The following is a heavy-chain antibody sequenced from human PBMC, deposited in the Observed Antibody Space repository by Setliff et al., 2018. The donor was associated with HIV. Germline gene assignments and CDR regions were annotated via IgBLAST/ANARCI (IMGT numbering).Heavy chain of an antibody. CDR3: ARDGVGVVGSYWYFDL. CDR2: IYYTGNT. Sequence: PSETLSLTCSVSGGSITSGGYYWSWIRQHPGKGLEWIGYIYYTGNTNYNPSLKSRVTMSLDTSKKQFSLKLSSVTAADTAVYYCARDGVGVVGSYWYFDLWGRGTLVTVSS. D-gene: IGHD2-15*01. V-gene: IGHV4-61*08. J-gene: IGHJ2*01. CDR1: GGSITSGGYY.